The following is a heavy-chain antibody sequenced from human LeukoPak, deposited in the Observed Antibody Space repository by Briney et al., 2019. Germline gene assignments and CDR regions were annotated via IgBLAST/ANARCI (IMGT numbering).Heavy chain of an antibody. CDR1: GFPLSSYS. D-gene: IGHD1-1*01. J-gene: IGHJ4*02. CDR2: ISASGANI. V-gene: IGHV3-48*01. CDR3: ARVKGTYFDY. Sequence: PGGSLRLSCTVSGFPLSSYSTNWFRQAPGKGLEWVAYISASGANIYYVDSVMGRFTVSRDNPQSSLFLQMNSPRAEDTAVYYCARVKGTYFDYWGQGALVTVSS.